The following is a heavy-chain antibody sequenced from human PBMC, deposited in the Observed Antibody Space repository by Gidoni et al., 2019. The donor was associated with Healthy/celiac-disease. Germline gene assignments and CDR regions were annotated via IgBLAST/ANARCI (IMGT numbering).Heavy chain of an antibody. CDR3: ARVRLHSSGWYDDPAAYYYYGMDV. CDR2: IYTSGST. V-gene: IGHV4-4*07. CDR1: GGSISSYY. Sequence: QVQLQESGPGLVKPSETLSLTCTVSGGSISSYYWSWIRQPAGKGLEWIGRIYTSGSTNYNPSLKSRVTMSVDTSKNQFSLKLSSVTAADTAVYYCARVRLHSSGWYDDPAAYYYYGMDVWGQGTTVTVSS. J-gene: IGHJ6*02. D-gene: IGHD6-19*01.